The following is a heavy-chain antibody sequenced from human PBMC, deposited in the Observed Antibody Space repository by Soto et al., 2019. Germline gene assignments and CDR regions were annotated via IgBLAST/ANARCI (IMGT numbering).Heavy chain of an antibody. CDR3: ARPRVTIAVAGTDSYYYGMDV. D-gene: IGHD6-19*01. CDR2: IIPIFGTA. CDR1: GGTFSSYA. V-gene: IGHV1-69*12. Sequence: QVQLVQSGAEVKKPGSSVKVSCKASGGTFSSYAISWVRQAPGQGLEWMGGIIPIFGTANYAQKFQGRVTITADESTSTAYMELSSLRSEDTAVYYCARPRVTIAVAGTDSYYYGMDVWGQGTTVTVSS. J-gene: IGHJ6*02.